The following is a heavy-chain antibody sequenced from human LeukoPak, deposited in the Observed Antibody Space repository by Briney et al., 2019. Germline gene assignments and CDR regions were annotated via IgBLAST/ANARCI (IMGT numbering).Heavy chain of an antibody. D-gene: IGHD6-13*01. CDR3: ARVSSSWYYMDV. J-gene: IGHJ6*03. CDR2: IYYSGST. CDR1: GGSFSGYY. Sequence: SETLSLTCAVYGGSFSGYYWSWIRQHPGKGLEWIGYIYYSGSTYYNPSLKSRVTISVDTSKNQFSLKLSSVTAADTAVYYCARVSSSWYYMDVWGKGTTVTVSS. V-gene: IGHV4-31*11.